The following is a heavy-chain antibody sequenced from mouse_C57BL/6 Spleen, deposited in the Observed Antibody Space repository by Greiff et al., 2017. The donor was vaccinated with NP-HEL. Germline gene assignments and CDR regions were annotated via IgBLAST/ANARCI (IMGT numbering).Heavy chain of an antibody. CDR3: ARGDYGSSLWYFDV. V-gene: IGHV3-6*01. CDR1: GYSITSGYY. D-gene: IGHD1-1*01. CDR2: ISYDGSN. J-gene: IGHJ1*03. Sequence: DVQLQESGPGLVKPSQSLSLTCSVTGYSITSGYYWNWLRQFPGNKLEWMGYISYDGSNNYNPSLKNRISITRDTSKNQFFLKLNSVTTEDTATYYCARGDYGSSLWYFDVWGTGTTVTVSS.